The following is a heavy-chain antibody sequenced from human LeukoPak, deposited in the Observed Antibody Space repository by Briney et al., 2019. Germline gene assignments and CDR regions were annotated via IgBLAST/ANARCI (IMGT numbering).Heavy chain of an antibody. V-gene: IGHV1-2*02. CDR1: GYTFTGYY. CDR3: ARSNSRWQDADY. Sequence: AASVKVSCKASGYTFTGYYMHWVRQAPGQGLEWMGWINTKSGGTNYAQKFQGRVTMTRDTSISTVYMELSRLSSDDTAVYYCARSNSRWQDADYWGQGTLVTVSS. CDR2: INTKSGGT. J-gene: IGHJ4*02. D-gene: IGHD4-23*01.